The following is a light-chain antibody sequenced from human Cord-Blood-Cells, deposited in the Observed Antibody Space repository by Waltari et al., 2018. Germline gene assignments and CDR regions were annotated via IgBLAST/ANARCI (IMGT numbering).Light chain of an antibody. CDR3: SSYAGSNNLV. J-gene: IGLJ3*02. Sequence: QSALTQPPSASGSPGQPVTIPCTGTSSDVGGYNYVPGYPQHPGKAPTLMIYEVSKRPSGVPYRFSGSKSGNTASLTVSGLQAEDEADYYCSSYAGSNNLVFGGGTKLTVL. CDR1: SSDVGGYNY. V-gene: IGLV2-8*01. CDR2: EVS.